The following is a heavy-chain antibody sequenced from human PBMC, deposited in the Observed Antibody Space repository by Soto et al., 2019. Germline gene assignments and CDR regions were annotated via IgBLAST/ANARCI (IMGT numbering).Heavy chain of an antibody. J-gene: IGHJ3*02. CDR3: AKVYFWSGYCCVGAFDI. V-gene: IGHV3-23*01. Sequence: EVQLLESGGGLVQPGGSLRLSCAASGFTFSSYAMSWVRQAPGKGLEWVSAISGSGGSTYYADSVKGRFTISRDNSKKTLYLQMNSLRAEDTAVYYCAKVYFWSGYCCVGAFDIWGQGTMVTVSS. CDR2: ISGSGGST. CDR1: GFTFSSYA. D-gene: IGHD3-3*01.